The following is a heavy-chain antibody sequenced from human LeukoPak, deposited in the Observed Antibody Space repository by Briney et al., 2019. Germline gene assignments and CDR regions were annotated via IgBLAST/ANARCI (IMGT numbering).Heavy chain of an antibody. CDR1: GFTFRSYA. CDR3: ARDARDGYGGNPFDY. J-gene: IGHJ4*02. CDR2: IRGSGRTT. Sequence: GGSLRLSCAASGFTFRSYAMYWVRQAPGKGLEWVSVIRGSGRTTYYADSVKGRFTISRDNSKNTLYLQMNSLRAEDTAVYYCARDARDGYGGNPFDYWGQGTLVTVSS. V-gene: IGHV3-23*01. D-gene: IGHD4-23*01.